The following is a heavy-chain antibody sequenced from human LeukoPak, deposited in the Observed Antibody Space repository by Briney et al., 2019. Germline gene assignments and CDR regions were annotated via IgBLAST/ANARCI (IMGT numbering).Heavy chain of an antibody. V-gene: IGHV3-7*05. Sequence: GGSLRLSCVASGLTFSHYWMSWVRQAPGKGLEWVANIKDDGSDKYCVDSVKGRFTISRDNAEDSLFLQMNSLRAEDTAVYYCARHLSDSDGFDIWGQGTMVTVSS. CDR1: GLTFSHYW. D-gene: IGHD2-21*02. CDR3: ARHLSDSDGFDI. J-gene: IGHJ3*02. CDR2: IKDDGSDK.